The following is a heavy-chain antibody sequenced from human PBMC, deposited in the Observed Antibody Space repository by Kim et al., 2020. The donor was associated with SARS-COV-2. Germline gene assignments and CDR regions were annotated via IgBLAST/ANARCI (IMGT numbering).Heavy chain of an antibody. Sequence: YSPSFQGQVTISADKSISTAYLQWSSLKASDTAMYYCARQEGYSGYISHYWGQGTLVTVSS. J-gene: IGHJ4*02. V-gene: IGHV5-51*01. D-gene: IGHD5-12*01. CDR3: ARQEGYSGYISHY.